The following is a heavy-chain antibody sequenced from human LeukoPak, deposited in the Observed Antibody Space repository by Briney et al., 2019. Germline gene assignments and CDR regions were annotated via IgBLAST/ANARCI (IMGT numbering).Heavy chain of an antibody. CDR2: ISSSSSYI. J-gene: IGHJ4*02. Sequence: GGSLRLSCAASGFTFSSYSMNWVRQAPGKGLEWVSSISSSSSYIYYADSVKGRFTISRDNAKNSLYLQMNSLRAEDTAVYYCARGAWADGIVGATTDLDYGGQGTLVTVSA. D-gene: IGHD1-26*01. CDR3: ARGAWADGIVGATTDLDY. V-gene: IGHV3-21*01. CDR1: GFTFSSYS.